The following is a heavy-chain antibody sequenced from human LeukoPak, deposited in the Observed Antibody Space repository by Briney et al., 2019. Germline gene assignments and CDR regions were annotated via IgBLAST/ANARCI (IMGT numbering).Heavy chain of an antibody. CDR2: VYYTGGN. J-gene: IGHJ4*02. CDR1: GASISPDY. CDR3: ARLAKVESRSLAHYFDS. V-gene: IGHV4-59*01. Sequence: SETLSLTCTVSGASISPDYWSWVRQPPGKGLEFIGYVYYTGGNNYNPSLMSRGTISVDQSKNQFSLKLISVTAADTAVYRCARLAKVESRSLAHYFDSWGQGALVAVSS. D-gene: IGHD1-26*01.